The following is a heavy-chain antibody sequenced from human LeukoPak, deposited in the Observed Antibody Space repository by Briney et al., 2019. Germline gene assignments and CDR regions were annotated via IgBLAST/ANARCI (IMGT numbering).Heavy chain of an antibody. CDR3: ARESAAVVGTDYFDY. J-gene: IGHJ4*02. V-gene: IGHV3-7*01. Sequence: PGTSLTLSCVASGFTFSDYWMSWVRQAPGKGLEWVAHIKHDASEKYYVDSVKGRFTISRDNAKNSLYLPMNSLRSEDTAVYYCARESAAVVGTDYFDYWGQGTLVTVSS. CDR1: GFTFSDYW. CDR2: IKHDASEK. D-gene: IGHD6-19*01.